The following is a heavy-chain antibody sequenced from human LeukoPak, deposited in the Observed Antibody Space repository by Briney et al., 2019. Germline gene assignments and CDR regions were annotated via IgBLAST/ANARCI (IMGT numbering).Heavy chain of an antibody. V-gene: IGHV1-46*01. D-gene: IGHD3-22*01. CDR3: ARSPGSYDSSGYGFRLDY. CDR2: INPSGGST. Sequence: GASVKVSCKASGYTFTSYYMHWVRQAPGQGLEWMGIINPSGGSTSYAQKFQGRVTMTRDTSTSTVYMELSSLRSEDTAVYYCARSPGSYDSSGYGFRLDYWGQGTLVTVSS. J-gene: IGHJ4*02. CDR1: GYTFTSYY.